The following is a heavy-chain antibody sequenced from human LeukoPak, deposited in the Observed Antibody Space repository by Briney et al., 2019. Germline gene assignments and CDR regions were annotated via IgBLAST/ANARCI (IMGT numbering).Heavy chain of an antibody. J-gene: IGHJ4*02. CDR1: GGSISSSSYY. CDR2: IYYSGST. D-gene: IGHD6-6*01. V-gene: IGHV4-39*01. Sequence: PSETLSLTCTVSGGSISSSSYYWGWIRQPPGKGLEWIGSIYYSGSTYYNPSLKSRVTISLDTSKNQFSLKLSSVTAADTAVYYCARHEMGSYIAAHIWGQGTLVTVSS. CDR3: ARHEMGSYIAAHI.